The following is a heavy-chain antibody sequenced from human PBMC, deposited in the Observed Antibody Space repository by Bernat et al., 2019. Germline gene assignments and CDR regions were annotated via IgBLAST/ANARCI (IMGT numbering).Heavy chain of an antibody. J-gene: IGHJ6*02. D-gene: IGHD3-3*01. CDR2: INSDGSGT. V-gene: IGHV3-74*01. CDR1: GFTFSSYW. CDR3: AREFVTIFGVNYYQYGMDV. Sequence: EVQLVESGGGLVQPGGSLRLSCAASGFTFSSYWMHWVRQAPGKGLVWVSRINSDGSGTRYADSVKGRFTISRDNAKYTLYLQMNSLRAEDTAVYYCAREFVTIFGVNYYQYGMDVWGQGTTVTVSS.